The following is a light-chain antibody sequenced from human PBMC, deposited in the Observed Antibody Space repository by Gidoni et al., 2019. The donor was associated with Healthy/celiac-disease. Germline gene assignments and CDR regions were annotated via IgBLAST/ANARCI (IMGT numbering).Light chain of an antibody. CDR2: AAS. J-gene: IGKJ4*01. CDR3: QQSYSTPPLT. CDR1: QSLSSY. Sequence: DIQMTQSPASLSASVGDRVTITCRASQSLSSYLNWYQQKPGQAPKLLIYAASTWQSGVPSRFSGSGSGTDFTLTISSLEPEDFATYYCQQSYSTPPLTFGGGTRVEIK. V-gene: IGKV1-39*01.